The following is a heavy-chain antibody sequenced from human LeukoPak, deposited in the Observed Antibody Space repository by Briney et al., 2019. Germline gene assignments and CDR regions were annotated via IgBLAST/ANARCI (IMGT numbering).Heavy chain of an antibody. CDR3: ARRRELPFDY. Sequence: SETLSLTCTVSGGSISSSSYYWGWIRQPPGKGLEWIGSIYYSGSTYYNPSLKSRVTISVDTSKNQFSLKLSSVTAADTAVYYCARRRELPFDYWGQGTLVTVSS. CDR1: GGSISSSSYY. V-gene: IGHV4-39*07. J-gene: IGHJ4*02. D-gene: IGHD1-26*01. CDR2: IYYSGST.